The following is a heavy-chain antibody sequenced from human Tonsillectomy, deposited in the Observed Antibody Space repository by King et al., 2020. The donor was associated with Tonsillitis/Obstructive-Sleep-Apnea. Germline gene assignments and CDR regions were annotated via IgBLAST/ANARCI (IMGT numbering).Heavy chain of an antibody. CDR3: AREPENYYGMDV. Sequence: VQLVESGGGLVQPGGSLRLSCAASGFTFSIYEMNWVRQAPGKGLEWVSYISSSDSTKYYADSVKGRFTISRDNAKNSLYLQLNSLRVEDTAVYYCAREPENYYGMDVWGQGTTGTVSS. CDR2: ISSSDSTK. J-gene: IGHJ6*02. V-gene: IGHV3-48*03. CDR1: GFTFSIYE.